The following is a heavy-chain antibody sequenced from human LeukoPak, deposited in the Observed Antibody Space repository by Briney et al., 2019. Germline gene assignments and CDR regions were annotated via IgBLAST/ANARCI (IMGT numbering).Heavy chain of an antibody. CDR3: AREYCSGGSCHYYYYYYMDV. CDR1: GGTFSSYA. Sequence: ASVKVSCKASGGTFSSYAISWVRQAPGQGLEWMGRIIPIFGTANYAQKFQGRVTITTDESTSTAYMELSSLRSEDTAVYYSAREYCSGGSCHYYYYYYMDVWGKGTTVTVSS. CDR2: IIPIFGTA. V-gene: IGHV1-69*05. D-gene: IGHD2-15*01. J-gene: IGHJ6*03.